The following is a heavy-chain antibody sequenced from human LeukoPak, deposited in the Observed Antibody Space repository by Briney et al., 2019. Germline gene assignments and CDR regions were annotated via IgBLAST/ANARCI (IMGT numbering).Heavy chain of an antibody. V-gene: IGHV1-18*01. Sequence: GASVKVSCKASGYTFTSYGISWVRQAPGQGLEWMGWISAYNGNTNYAQKLQGRVTMTTDTSTSTAYMELRSLRSDDTAVYYCATSRSRSSYDSSGYPRRPPYYYYGMDVWGQGTTVTVSS. D-gene: IGHD3-22*01. CDR1: GYTFTSYG. CDR2: ISAYNGNT. CDR3: ATSRSRSSYDSSGYPRRPPYYYYGMDV. J-gene: IGHJ6*02.